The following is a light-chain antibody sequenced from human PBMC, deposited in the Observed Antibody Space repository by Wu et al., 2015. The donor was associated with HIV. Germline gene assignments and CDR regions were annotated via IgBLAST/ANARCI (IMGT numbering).Light chain of an antibody. CDR2: DAS. Sequence: EIVLTQSPGTLSLSPGERATLSCRASQSVTNSLAWYQQKPGQAPRLLIYDASHRATGIPARFSGSGSGTDFTLTISSLEPEDFAVYYCQQRSNWPLTFGQGTRLEI. CDR3: QQRSNWPLT. J-gene: IGKJ5*01. V-gene: IGKV3-11*01. CDR1: QSVTNS.